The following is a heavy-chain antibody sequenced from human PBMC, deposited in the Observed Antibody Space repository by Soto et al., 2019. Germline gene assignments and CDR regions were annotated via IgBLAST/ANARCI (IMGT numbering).Heavy chain of an antibody. D-gene: IGHD3-10*01. CDR1: GYTFTNYG. CDR2: ISTYTGKT. J-gene: IGHJ5*01. V-gene: IGHV1-18*01. CDR3: ARDSALGAADPYHWFEY. Sequence: QVQLVQSGAEVKKPGASVKVSCKASGYTFTNYGFSWVRQAPGQGLEWMGWISTYTGKTNYVQKLQGRVTMTTDTSTSTVYMELRSLRSDDTAVYYCARDSALGAADPYHWFEYWGQGTLGTVSS.